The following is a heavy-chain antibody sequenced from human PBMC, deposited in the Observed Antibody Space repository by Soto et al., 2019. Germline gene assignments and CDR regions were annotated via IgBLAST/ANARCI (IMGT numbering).Heavy chain of an antibody. Sequence: GGSLRLSCAASGFTFSSYSMNWVRQAPGKGLEWVSYISSSSSTIYYADSVKGRFTISRDNAKNSLYLQMNSLRDEDTAVYYCARDSQDLVIFLDYYYYGMDVWGQGTTVTVSS. CDR1: GFTFSSYS. J-gene: IGHJ6*02. V-gene: IGHV3-48*02. D-gene: IGHD3-9*01. CDR2: ISSSSSTI. CDR3: ARDSQDLVIFLDYYYYGMDV.